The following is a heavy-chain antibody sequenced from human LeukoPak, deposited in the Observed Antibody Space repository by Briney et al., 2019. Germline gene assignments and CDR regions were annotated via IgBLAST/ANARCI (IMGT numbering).Heavy chain of an antibody. CDR1: GFTLSGYG. J-gene: IGHJ6*03. Sequence: PGGSLRLSCAASGFTLSGYGMHWVRQAPGKGLEWVAFVRYDGTDKYHSDSVRGRFTISRDNSKSALHLQMNSLRGEDTAVYYCVVDLSGGYMDVWGKGTTVTVSS. CDR3: VVDLSGGYMDV. CDR2: VRYDGTDK. V-gene: IGHV3-30*02. D-gene: IGHD2/OR15-2a*01.